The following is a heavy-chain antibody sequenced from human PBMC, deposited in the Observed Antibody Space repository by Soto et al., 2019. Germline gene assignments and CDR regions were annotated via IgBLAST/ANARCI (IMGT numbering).Heavy chain of an antibody. J-gene: IGHJ6*04. CDR3: ATWWRGDDKVTSYGMDG. V-gene: IGHV3-48*02. Sequence: GVSLRLSCAAYGFTFSSYSMNWVRQAPGKGLEWVSYISSSSSTIYYADSVKGRFTISRDNAKNSLYLQMNSLRDEDTAVYYCATWWRGDDKVTSYGMDGWGKGNKVTVYS. D-gene: IGHD3-3*01. CDR1: GFTFSSYS. CDR2: ISSSSSTI.